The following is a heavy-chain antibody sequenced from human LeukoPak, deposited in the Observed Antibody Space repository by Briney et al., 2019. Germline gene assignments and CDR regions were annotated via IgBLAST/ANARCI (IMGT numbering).Heavy chain of an antibody. Sequence: GGSLRLSCAASGFTFSSYSMNWVRQAPGKGLEWVSYISSSSSTMYYAASVKGRFSISRDNAQNSLYLQMNSLRAEDTAVYYCVRDHHRRLYDSQARDTFDIWGQGTMVTVSS. CDR1: GFTFSSYS. J-gene: IGHJ3*02. D-gene: IGHD3-22*01. CDR2: ISSSSSTM. V-gene: IGHV3-48*01. CDR3: VRDHHRRLYDSQARDTFDI.